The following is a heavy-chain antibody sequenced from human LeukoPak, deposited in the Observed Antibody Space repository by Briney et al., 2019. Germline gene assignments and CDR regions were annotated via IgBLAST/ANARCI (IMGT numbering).Heavy chain of an antibody. D-gene: IGHD4-17*01. J-gene: IGHJ4*02. CDR2: ISYGGSNK. V-gene: IGHV3-30*18. CDR1: GFTFSSYG. Sequence: PGRSLRLSCAASGFTFSSYGMHWVRRAPGKGLEWVAVISYGGSNKYYADSVRGRFTISRDNSKNTLYLQMNSLRAEDTAVYYCAKDGDYGDYLLDYWGQGTLVTVSS. CDR3: AKDGDYGDYLLDY.